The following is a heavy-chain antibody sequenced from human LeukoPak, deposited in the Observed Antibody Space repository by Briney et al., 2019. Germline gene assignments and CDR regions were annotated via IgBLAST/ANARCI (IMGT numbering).Heavy chain of an antibody. CDR1: SGSFSTYY. CDR2: INHSGSA. Sequence: SETLSLTCAVYSGSFSTYYWSWIRQPPGKGLKWIGEINHSGSANYNPSLKSRVTISLDTSKNQFSLKLTSVTAADTAVYYCARLRPLRWCGSELALWGQGTLVTVSS. D-gene: IGHD2-21*01. CDR3: ARLRPLRWCGSELAL. V-gene: IGHV4-34*01. J-gene: IGHJ5*02.